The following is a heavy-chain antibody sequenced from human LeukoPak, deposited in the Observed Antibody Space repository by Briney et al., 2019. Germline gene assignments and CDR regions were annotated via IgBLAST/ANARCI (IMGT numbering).Heavy chain of an antibody. V-gene: IGHV1-8*03. CDR1: GYTFTSYD. D-gene: IGHD2-15*01. CDR2: MNPNSGNT. Sequence: ASVKVSCKASGYTFTSYDINWVRQATGQGLEWMGWMNPNSGNTGYAQKFQGRVTITRNTSISTAYMELSSLRSEDTAVYYCARQYCSGGSCFFDYWGQGTLVTVSS. CDR3: ARQYCSGGSCFFDY. J-gene: IGHJ4*02.